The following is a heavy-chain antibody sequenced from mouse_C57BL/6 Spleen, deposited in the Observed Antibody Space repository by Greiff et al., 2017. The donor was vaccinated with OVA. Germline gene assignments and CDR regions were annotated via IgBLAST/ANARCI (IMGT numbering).Heavy chain of an antibody. Sequence: QVQLQQPGAELVRPGTSVKLSCKASGYTFTSYWMHWVKQRPGQGLEWIGVIDPSDSYTNYNQKFKGKATLTVDTSSSTAYMQLSSLTSEDSAVYYCAREGFYYYGSSSYYAMDYWGQGTSVTVSS. CDR3: AREGFYYYGSSSYYAMDY. D-gene: IGHD1-1*01. CDR1: GYTFTSYW. CDR2: IDPSDSYT. J-gene: IGHJ4*01. V-gene: IGHV1-59*01.